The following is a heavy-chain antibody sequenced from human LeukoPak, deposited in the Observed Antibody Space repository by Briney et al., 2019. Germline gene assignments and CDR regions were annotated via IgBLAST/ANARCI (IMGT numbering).Heavy chain of an antibody. V-gene: IGHV3-74*01. CDR3: TRDWRNLGYDD. J-gene: IGHJ4*02. Sequence: GGSLRLSCAASGFTLSAYWMHWVRQAPGKGLMWVSRIEGDGNRITYADSVKGRFTISRDNAKNTLYLQMNSLRAEDTAVYYCTRDWRNLGYDDWGQGTLVTVSS. D-gene: IGHD5-12*01. CDR2: IEGDGNRI. CDR1: GFTLSAYW.